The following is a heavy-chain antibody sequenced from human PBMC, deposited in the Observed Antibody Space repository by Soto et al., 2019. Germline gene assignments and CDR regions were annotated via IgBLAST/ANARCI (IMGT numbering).Heavy chain of an antibody. CDR3: ARGDYGDYHSYYYGMAV. D-gene: IGHD4-17*01. Sequence: VQLVQSGGEVKKPGSSVKVSCKASGGSFNNDAINRVRQAPGQGLEWLGGIIPISEITEYAQKFQGRVILTADKSTGTAYRELSRLRVEDTALYDCARGDYGDYHSYYYGMAVWGQGTTVTVSS. J-gene: IGHJ6*02. CDR1: GGSFNNDA. CDR2: IIPISEIT. V-gene: IGHV1-69*17.